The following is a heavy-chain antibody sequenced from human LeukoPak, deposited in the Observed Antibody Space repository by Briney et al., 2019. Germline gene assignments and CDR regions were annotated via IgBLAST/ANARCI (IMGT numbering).Heavy chain of an antibody. CDR3: ASRHCSGGGCYFAGADPFDY. Sequence: PGGSLRLSCAAFGFTVSSTYMSWVRQAPGKGLEWVSVIYSGGNIYYIDSVKGRFTISRDTSKNTLYLQMNSLRAEDTAVYYCASRHCSGGGCYFAGADPFDYWGQGILVTVSS. D-gene: IGHD2-15*01. CDR2: IYSGGNI. V-gene: IGHV3-53*01. CDR1: GFTVSSTY. J-gene: IGHJ4*02.